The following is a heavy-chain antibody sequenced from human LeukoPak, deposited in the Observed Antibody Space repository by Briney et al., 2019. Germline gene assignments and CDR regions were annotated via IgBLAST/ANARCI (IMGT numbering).Heavy chain of an antibody. CDR1: GFTFSSYA. J-gene: IGHJ4*02. Sequence: PGGSLRLSCAASGFTFSSYAMHWVRQAPGKGLEWVAVISYDGSNKYYADSVKGRFTISRDNSKNTLYLQMNSLRVEDTAVYYCARVDSSGYNDYWGQGTLVTVSS. CDR3: ARVDSSGYNDY. V-gene: IGHV3-30*04. CDR2: ISYDGSNK. D-gene: IGHD3-22*01.